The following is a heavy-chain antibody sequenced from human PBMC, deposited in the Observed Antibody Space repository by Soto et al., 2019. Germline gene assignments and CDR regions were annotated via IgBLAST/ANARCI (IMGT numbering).Heavy chain of an antibody. V-gene: IGHV4-31*03. CDR2: IDYRGRT. J-gene: IGHJ5*01. Sequence: QVQLQESGPGLVQPSQTLSLTCTVSGASISSGGFYWSWIRQFPGKGLEWIGYIDYRGRTFYNTSLKSRATVSRDTSKSQFSLNVNSVPAADTAVFYCARVSAAGTRWFDSWGQGTLVTVS. D-gene: IGHD6-13*01. CDR3: ARVSAAGTRWFDS. CDR1: GASISSGGFY.